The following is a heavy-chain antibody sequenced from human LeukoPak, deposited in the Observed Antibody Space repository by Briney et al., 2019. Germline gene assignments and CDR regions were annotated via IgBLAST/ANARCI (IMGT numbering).Heavy chain of an antibody. Sequence: GGSLRLSCAVSGFTVSGNYMSWVRQAPGKGLEWVSVIYSGTNTYYADSVKGRFIISRDNPKNMLYLQMNSLRAEDTAVYYCARVASGTLDYWGQGTLVTVSS. CDR2: IYSGTNT. CDR1: GFTVSGNY. V-gene: IGHV3-53*01. CDR3: ARVASGTLDY. D-gene: IGHD6-25*01. J-gene: IGHJ4*02.